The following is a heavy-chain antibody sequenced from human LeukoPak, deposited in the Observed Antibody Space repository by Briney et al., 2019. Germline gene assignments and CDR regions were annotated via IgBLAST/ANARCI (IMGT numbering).Heavy chain of an antibody. V-gene: IGHV1-2*02. CDR2: INPNSGGT. J-gene: IGHJ4*02. CDR3: ARAMMVVANLWGVFDY. Sequence: ASVKVSCKASGYTFTGYYMHWVRQAPGQGLEWMGWINPNSGGTNYAQKFQGRVTMTRDTSISTAYMELSRLRSDDTAVYYCARAMMVVANLWGVFDYWGQGALVTVSS. CDR1: GYTFTGYY. D-gene: IGHD3-22*01.